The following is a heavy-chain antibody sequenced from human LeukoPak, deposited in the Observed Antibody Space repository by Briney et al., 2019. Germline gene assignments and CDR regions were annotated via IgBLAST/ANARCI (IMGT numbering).Heavy chain of an antibody. CDR2: INPDSGGT. Sequence: ASAKVSCKASGYTFTDYYIHWVRQAPGQGLEWMGWINPDSGGTNYAQRFQGRVTMTRDTSITTAYMELSRLRSDDTAVYYCARRRTAARWFDPWGQGTLVTVSS. CDR3: ARRRTAARWFDP. D-gene: IGHD2-2*01. CDR1: GYTFTDYY. V-gene: IGHV1-2*02. J-gene: IGHJ5*02.